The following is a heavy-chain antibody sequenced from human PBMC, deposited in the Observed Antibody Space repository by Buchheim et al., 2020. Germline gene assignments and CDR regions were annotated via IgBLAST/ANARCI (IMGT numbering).Heavy chain of an antibody. CDR1: GFTFSNYA. Sequence: EVQLLESGGGWVQPGGSLRVSCAASGFTFSNYAMSWVRQAPGKGLEWVSTISGSGGNTYYSDSVKGRFTVSRDTSENTLYVQMNSLRAEDTAVYYCAKILPSSGLNHYGLDVWGQGTT. CDR2: ISGSGGNT. D-gene: IGHD2-15*01. J-gene: IGHJ6*02. V-gene: IGHV3-23*01. CDR3: AKILPSSGLNHYGLDV.